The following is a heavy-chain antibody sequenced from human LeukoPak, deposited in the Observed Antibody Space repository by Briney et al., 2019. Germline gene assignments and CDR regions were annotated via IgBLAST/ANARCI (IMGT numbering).Heavy chain of an antibody. Sequence: GGSLRLSCAASGFTFSHYWMTWVRQAPGKGLEWVAHINQDGSEEHYMDSVKARFTISRDNAKNSLSLQMNSLRAEDTAVYYCANYGGNSLGYWGQGTLVTVSS. CDR3: ANYGGNSLGY. V-gene: IGHV3-7*03. J-gene: IGHJ4*02. D-gene: IGHD4-23*01. CDR1: GFTFSHYW. CDR2: INQDGSEE.